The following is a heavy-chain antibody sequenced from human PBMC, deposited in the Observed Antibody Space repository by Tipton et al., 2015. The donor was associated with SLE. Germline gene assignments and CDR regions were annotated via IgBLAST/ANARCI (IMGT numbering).Heavy chain of an antibody. D-gene: IGHD1-26*01. CDR1: GGSISSINNY. J-gene: IGHJ4*02. V-gene: IGHV4-39*07. CDR2: IYITGNT. Sequence: TLSLTCTVSGGSISSINNYWGWIRQPPGKGLEWIGSIYITGNTNYNPSLKSRVTISVDTSKNQFSLKLSSVTAADTAVYYCARERVGLDYWGQGTLVTVSS. CDR3: ARERVGLDY.